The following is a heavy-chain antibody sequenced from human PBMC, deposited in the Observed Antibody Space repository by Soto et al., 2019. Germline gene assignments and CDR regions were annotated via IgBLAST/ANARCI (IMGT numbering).Heavy chain of an antibody. D-gene: IGHD2-15*01. Sequence: PSETLSLTCAVSGYSITSGYYWGWIRQPPGKGLEWIGSIYHSGNIYYNPSLKSRVTISEDTSKNQFSLRLSSVTAADTAVYYCAREGGTYCSGGSCYSDYYYYTMDVWGQGTTVTVSS. CDR1: GYSITSGYY. CDR2: IYHSGNI. CDR3: AREGGTYCSGGSCYSDYYYYTMDV. V-gene: IGHV4-38-2*02. J-gene: IGHJ6*02.